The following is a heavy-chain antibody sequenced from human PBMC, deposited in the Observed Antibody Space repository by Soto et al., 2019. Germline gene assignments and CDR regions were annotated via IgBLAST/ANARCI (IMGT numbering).Heavy chain of an antibody. Sequence: GGSLRLSCAASGFTFSSYWMSWVRQAPGKGLEWVANIKQEGSEKYYVDSVKGRFTISRDNAKNSLYLQMNSLRAEDTAVYYCARDFSSYDYIWGSYRYTENHDAFDIWGQGTMVTVSS. CDR2: IKQEGSEK. J-gene: IGHJ3*02. D-gene: IGHD3-16*02. CDR1: GFTFSSYW. V-gene: IGHV3-7*01. CDR3: ARDFSSYDYIWGSYRYTENHDAFDI.